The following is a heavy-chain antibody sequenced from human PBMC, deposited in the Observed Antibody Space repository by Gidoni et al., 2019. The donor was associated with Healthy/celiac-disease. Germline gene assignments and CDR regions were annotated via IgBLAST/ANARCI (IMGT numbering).Heavy chain of an antibody. CDR2: IYYSGST. Sequence: QLQLQESGPGLVKPSETLSLTCTVSGGSISSSSYYWGWIRQPPGKGLEWIGSIYYSGSTYYNPSLKSRVTISVDTSKNQFSLKLSSVTAADTAVYYCARQLLGPAAGTGYYFDYWGQGTLVTVSS. J-gene: IGHJ4*02. CDR1: GGSISSSSYY. D-gene: IGHD6-13*01. CDR3: ARQLLGPAAGTGYYFDY. V-gene: IGHV4-39*01.